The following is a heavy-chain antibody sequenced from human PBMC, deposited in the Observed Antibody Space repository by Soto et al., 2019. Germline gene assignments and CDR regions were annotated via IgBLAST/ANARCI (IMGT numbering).Heavy chain of an antibody. CDR3: AKDRRAGGNSAFYSDF. Sequence: GGSLRLYCLASGFKFSNYAMSWVRQGPGKGLEWVSLISATGGGTYYADSVTGRFTISRDNSHNTLYLQVHSLTAEDTAVYYCAKDRRAGGNSAFYSDFRGKGAQVTASS. J-gene: IGHJ4*02. CDR1: GFKFSNYA. CDR2: ISATGGGT. V-gene: IGHV3-23*01. D-gene: IGHD2-21*01.